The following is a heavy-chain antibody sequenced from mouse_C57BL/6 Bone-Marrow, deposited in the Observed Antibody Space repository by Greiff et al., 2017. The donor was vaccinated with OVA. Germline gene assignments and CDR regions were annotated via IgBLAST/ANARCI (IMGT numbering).Heavy chain of an antibody. J-gene: IGHJ3*01. CDR3: AREDGNWFAY. CDR2: INPSSGYT. V-gene: IGHV1-4*01. D-gene: IGHD2-1*01. CDR1: GYTFTSYT. Sequence: VHLVESGAELARPGASVKMSCKASGYTFTSYTMPWVKQRPGQGLEWIGYINPSSGYTKYNQKFKDKATLTADKSSSTAYMQLSSLTSEDSAVYYCAREDGNWFAYWGQGTLVTVSA.